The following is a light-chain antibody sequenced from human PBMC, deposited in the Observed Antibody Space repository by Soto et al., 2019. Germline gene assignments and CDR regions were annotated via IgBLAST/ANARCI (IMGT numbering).Light chain of an antibody. V-gene: IGKV1-27*01. J-gene: IGKJ1*01. CDR1: QGITNY. CDR2: AAS. Sequence: DLQMTQSPSSLSASVGDRVTITCRASQGITNYLAWYQQKPGKVPKLLIYAASTLQSGVPSRFSGSGSGTDFTLTISSLQPEDVATYYCQKYNSGLRTFGQGTKVEIK. CDR3: QKYNSGLRT.